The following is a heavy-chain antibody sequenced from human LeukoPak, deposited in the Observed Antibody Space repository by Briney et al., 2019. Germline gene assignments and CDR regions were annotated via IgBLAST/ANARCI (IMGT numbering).Heavy chain of an antibody. Sequence: ASVKVSCKASGYTFTGYYMHWVRQAPGQGLEWMGWINPNSGGTNYAQKFQGCVTMTRDTSISTAYMELSRLRSDDTAVYYCARGRSITMVRGVTHFDYWGQGTLVTVSS. CDR2: INPNSGGT. D-gene: IGHD3-10*01. J-gene: IGHJ4*02. V-gene: IGHV1-2*04. CDR1: GYTFTGYY. CDR3: ARGRSITMVRGVTHFDY.